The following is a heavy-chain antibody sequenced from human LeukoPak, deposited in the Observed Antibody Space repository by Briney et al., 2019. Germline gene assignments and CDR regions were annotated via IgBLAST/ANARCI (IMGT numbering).Heavy chain of an antibody. CDR1: GFTFSSYE. Sequence: PGGSLRLSCAASGFTFSSYEMNWVRQAPGKGLEWVSYISSGGNIIYYADSVKGLFTISRDNAKNSLYLQMNSLRAEDTAVYFCANHVVATISRVGYFDYWGQGTLATVSS. V-gene: IGHV3-48*03. D-gene: IGHD5-12*01. CDR3: ANHVVATISRVGYFDY. J-gene: IGHJ4*02. CDR2: ISSGGNII.